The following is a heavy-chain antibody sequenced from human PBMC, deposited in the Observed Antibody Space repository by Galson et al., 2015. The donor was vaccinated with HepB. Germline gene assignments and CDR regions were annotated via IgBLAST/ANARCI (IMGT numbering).Heavy chain of an antibody. CDR3: TREDTAMVTGPWYNWFDP. CDR1: GYTFSNFH. CDR2: IYPSAGRT. V-gene: IGHV1-46*03. J-gene: IGHJ5*02. Sequence: SVKVSCKASGYTFSNFHVNWVRQAPGQGLEWLGRIYPSAGRTTYAPKFQGRVTMTRDTSTSTVYMEFSSLRVDDTAVYYCTREDTAMVTGPWYNWFDPWGQGTLVTVSS. D-gene: IGHD5-18*01.